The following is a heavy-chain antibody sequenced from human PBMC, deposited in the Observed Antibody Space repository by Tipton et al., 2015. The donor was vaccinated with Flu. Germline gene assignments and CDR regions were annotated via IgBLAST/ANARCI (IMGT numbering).Heavy chain of an antibody. CDR2: MDISAST. V-gene: IGHV4-61*02. J-gene: IGHJ3*02. CDR1: GGFINSRSYY. D-gene: IGHD3-10*01. CDR3: ARGHKSYGSSPAFDI. Sequence: TLSLTCTVSGGFINSRSYYWSWIRQPAGKGLEWIGRMDISASTNYNPSLKSRVTISADTSKNQFSLKLTSVTAADTAVYYCARGHKSYGSSPAFDIWGQGTTVSVSS.